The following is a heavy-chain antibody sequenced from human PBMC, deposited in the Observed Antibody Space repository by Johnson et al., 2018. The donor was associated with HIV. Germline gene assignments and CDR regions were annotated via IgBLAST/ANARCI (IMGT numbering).Heavy chain of an antibody. V-gene: IGHV3-13*01. D-gene: IGHD6-19*01. CDR2: IGTAGDT. Sequence: EVQLVESGGGVVQPGKSLRLSCAASGFTFTTYDMHWVRQGTGKGLEWVSGIGTAGDTYYPGSVKGRFTISRENAKNSLYLQMNSLRAEDTAVYYCVKLPVAPSYGAFDIWGQGTMVTVSS. CDR1: GFTFTTYD. CDR3: VKLPVAPSYGAFDI. J-gene: IGHJ3*02.